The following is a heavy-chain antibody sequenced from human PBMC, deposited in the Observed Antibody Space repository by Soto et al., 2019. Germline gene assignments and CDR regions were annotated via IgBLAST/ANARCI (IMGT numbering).Heavy chain of an antibody. CDR1: GFTFTRYS. CDR3: ARALPVAKGGFDP. Sequence: GGSLRLSCAASGFTFTRYSMNWVRQAPGKGLEWVSSISSTTNYIYYGDSMKGRFTISRDNSKNTLYLQMNSLRAEDTAVYYCARALPVAKGGFDPWGQGTLGTVSS. CDR2: ISSTTNYI. V-gene: IGHV3-21*04. D-gene: IGHD2-2*01. J-gene: IGHJ5*02.